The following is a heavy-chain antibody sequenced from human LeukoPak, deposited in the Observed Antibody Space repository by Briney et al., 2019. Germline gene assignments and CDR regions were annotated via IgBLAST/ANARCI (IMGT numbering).Heavy chain of an antibody. V-gene: IGHV4-34*01. CDR2: INHSGST. J-gene: IGHJ4*02. D-gene: IGHD1-26*01. CDR3: AKDRIGAPSRGFDY. Sequence: SETLSLTCAVYGGSFSGYYWSWIRQPPGKGLEWIGEINHSGSTNYNPSLKSRVTISVDTSKNQFSLKLSSVTAADTAVYYCAKDRIGAPSRGFDYWGQGSLVTVSS. CDR1: GGSFSGYY.